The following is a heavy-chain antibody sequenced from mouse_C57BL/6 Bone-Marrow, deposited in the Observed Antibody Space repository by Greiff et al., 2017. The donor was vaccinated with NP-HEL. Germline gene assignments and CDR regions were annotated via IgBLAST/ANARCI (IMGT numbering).Heavy chain of an antibody. CDR2: IWTGGGT. CDR3: ARGGGLLWPPYAMDY. Sequence: VKLMESGPGLVAPSQSLSITCTVSGFSLTSYAISWVRQPPGKGLEWLGVIWTGGGTNYNSALKSRLSISKDNSKSQVFLKMNSLQTDDTARYYCARGGGLLWPPYAMDYWGQGTSVTVSS. V-gene: IGHV2-9-1*01. J-gene: IGHJ4*01. D-gene: IGHD2-10*01. CDR1: GFSLTSYA.